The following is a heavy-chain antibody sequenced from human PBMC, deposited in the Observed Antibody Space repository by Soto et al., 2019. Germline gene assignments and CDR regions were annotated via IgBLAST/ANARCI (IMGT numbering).Heavy chain of an antibody. CDR3: ARAKVGSYYYGMDV. CDR1: GGSISSGDYY. CDR2: IYYSGST. V-gene: IGHV4-30-4*01. Sequence: SVTLSLTCTVSGGSISSGDYYWSWIRQPPGKGLEWIGYIYYSGSTYYNPSLKSRVTISVDKSKNQFSLKLSSVTAADTAVYYCARAKVGSYYYGMDVWGQGTTVTVSS. J-gene: IGHJ6*02. D-gene: IGHD2-2*01.